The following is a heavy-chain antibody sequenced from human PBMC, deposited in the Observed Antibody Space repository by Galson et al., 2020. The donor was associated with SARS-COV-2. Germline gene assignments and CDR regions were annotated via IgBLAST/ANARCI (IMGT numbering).Heavy chain of an antibody. J-gene: IGHJ6*02. CDR3: ARDIVVVVAATRHYYYGMDV. CDR1: GFTFSSYA. Sequence: GESLKISCAASGFTFSSYAMHWVRQAPGKGLEWVAVISYDGSNKYYADSVKGRFTISRDNSKNTLYLQMNSLRAEDTAVYYCARDIVVVVAATRHYYYGMDVWGQGTTVTVSS. CDR2: ISYDGSNK. V-gene: IGHV3-30-3*01. D-gene: IGHD2-15*01.